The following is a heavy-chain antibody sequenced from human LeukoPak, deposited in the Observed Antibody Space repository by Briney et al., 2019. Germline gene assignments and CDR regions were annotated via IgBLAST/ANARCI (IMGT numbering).Heavy chain of an antibody. D-gene: IGHD6-13*01. CDR1: GGSFSGYY. CDR2: INHSGST. Sequence: PSETLSLTCAVYGGSFSGYYWSWICQPPGKGLEWIGEINHSGSTNYNPSLKSRVTISVDTSKNQFSLKLSSVTAADTAVYYCARGCIAAVPYYFDYWGQGTLVTVSS. CDR3: ARGCIAAVPYYFDY. J-gene: IGHJ4*02. V-gene: IGHV4-34*01.